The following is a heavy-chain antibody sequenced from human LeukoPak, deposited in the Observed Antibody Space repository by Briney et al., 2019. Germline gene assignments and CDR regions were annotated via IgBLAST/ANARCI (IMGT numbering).Heavy chain of an antibody. J-gene: IGHJ3*02. CDR2: IYYSGTT. CDR3: ARGYYDSIGYSSDAFDI. Sequence: SETLSLTCTVSGGSISSGDYYWSWLRQPPGTGLEWIGYIYYSGTTYYNPSLKSRVTISVDTSKNQFSLKPTSVTAADTAVYYCARGYYDSIGYSSDAFDIWGQGTMVTVSS. D-gene: IGHD3-22*01. CDR1: GGSISSGDYY. V-gene: IGHV4-30-4*01.